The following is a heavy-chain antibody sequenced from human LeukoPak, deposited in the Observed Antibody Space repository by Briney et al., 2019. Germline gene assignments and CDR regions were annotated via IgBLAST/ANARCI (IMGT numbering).Heavy chain of an antibody. CDR3: ARDGGRSVGSPFDI. CDR2: IYTSGST. D-gene: IGHD2-15*01. V-gene: IGHV4-61*02. Sequence: PSQTLSLTCTVSGGSISSGSYYWSWIRQPAGKGLEWIVRIYTSGSTNYNPSLKSRITISVDTSKNQFSLKLSSVTAADTAVYYCARDGGRSVGSPFDIWGQGTMVTVSS. J-gene: IGHJ3*02. CDR1: GGSISSGSYY.